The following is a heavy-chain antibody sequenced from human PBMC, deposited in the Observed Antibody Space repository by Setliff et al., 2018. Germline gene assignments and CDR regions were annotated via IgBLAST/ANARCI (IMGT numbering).Heavy chain of an antibody. CDR2: ISWNSGIV. D-gene: IGHD2-2*01. J-gene: IGHJ4*02. CDR3: AKGYCSSTSCYVDY. Sequence: GGSLSLSCAASGFTFDDYAMHWVRQAPGKGLEWVSGISWNSGIVAYADSVKGRFTISRDNAKNSLYLQMNSLRAEDMALYYCAKGYCSSTSCYVDYWGQGTLVTVSS. CDR1: GFTFDDYA. V-gene: IGHV3-9*03.